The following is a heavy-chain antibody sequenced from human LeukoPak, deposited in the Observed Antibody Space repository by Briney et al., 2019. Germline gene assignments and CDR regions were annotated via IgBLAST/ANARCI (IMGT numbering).Heavy chain of an antibody. D-gene: IGHD1-14*01. CDR3: ASWAGGNEPVASFDS. J-gene: IGHJ4*02. CDR1: GYSFTAYY. V-gene: IGHV1-2*02. CDR2: INLYNGAT. Sequence: ASVKVSCKPTGYSFTAYYISWMRQAPGQGLECMGWINLYNGATKYAQRFQSRVTMTRDTSISTAYMELSRLRSDDTATYYCASWAGGNEPVASFDSWGQGTLVTVSS.